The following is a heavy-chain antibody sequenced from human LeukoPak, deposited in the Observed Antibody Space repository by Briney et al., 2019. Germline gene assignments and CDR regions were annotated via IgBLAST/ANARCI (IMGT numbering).Heavy chain of an antibody. Sequence: ASVKVSCKASGGTFSSYAISWVRQAPGQGLEWIGGIIPIFGTTNYAQKFQGRVTITADESTSTAYMELSSLRSEDTAVYYCARSRPIAAAGTFENGGEEYYFDYWGQGTLVTVSS. V-gene: IGHV1-69*01. CDR1: GGTFSSYA. CDR2: IIPIFGTT. CDR3: ARSRPIAAAGTFENGGEEYYFDY. J-gene: IGHJ4*02. D-gene: IGHD6-13*01.